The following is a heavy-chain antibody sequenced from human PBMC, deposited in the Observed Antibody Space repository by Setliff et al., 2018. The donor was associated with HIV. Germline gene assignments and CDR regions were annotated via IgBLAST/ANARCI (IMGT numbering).Heavy chain of an antibody. V-gene: IGHV4-39*07. Sequence: PSETLSLTCTVSGDSISTTTYYWGWIRQPPGKGLEWIGFIYETGSTYYNPSLKSRVSISIDTSKNQFSLKLSSVTAADTAVYFCARDGYTNGYGYYYFYMDVWGKGTPVTVSS. J-gene: IGHJ6*03. CDR3: ARDGYTNGYGYYYFYMDV. CDR2: IYETGST. CDR1: GDSISTTTYY. D-gene: IGHD5-18*01.